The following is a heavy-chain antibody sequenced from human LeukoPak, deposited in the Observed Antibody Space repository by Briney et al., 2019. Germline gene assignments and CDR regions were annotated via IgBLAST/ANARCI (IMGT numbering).Heavy chain of an antibody. D-gene: IGHD3-10*01. CDR2: VYQSGST. Sequence: SETLSLTCAVSDGSIISNTWWTWVRQPPGKGLEWIGEVYQSGSTNYNPSLKSRVTISVDKSKNRFSLKVNSVTAADTAVYYCARLGSYYDYWGQGTLVSVSS. CDR3: ARLGSYYDY. CDR1: DGSIISNTW. V-gene: IGHV4-4*02. J-gene: IGHJ4*02.